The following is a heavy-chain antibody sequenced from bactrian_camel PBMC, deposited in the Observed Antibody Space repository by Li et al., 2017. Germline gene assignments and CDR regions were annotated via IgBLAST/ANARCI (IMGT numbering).Heavy chain of an antibody. V-gene: IGHV3S40*01. D-gene: IGHD6*01. J-gene: IGHJ4*01. CDR2: INSWSGNE. Sequence: DVQLVESGGGLVQPGGSLRLSCAASGFTFSIYAVAWVRQAPGKGLEWVSNINSWSGNEYYADSVKGRFTVSQDNGRNTVYLQMNSLKPEDTALYYCAAGGSWAARYYLDGVYYSGWPYWGQGTQVTVS. CDR1: GFTFSIYA. CDR3: AAGGSWAARYYLDGVYYSGWPY.